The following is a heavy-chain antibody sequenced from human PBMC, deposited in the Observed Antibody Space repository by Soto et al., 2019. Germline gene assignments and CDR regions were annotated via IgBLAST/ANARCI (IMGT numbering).Heavy chain of an antibody. CDR1: GFTFTSYA. CDR2: ITGGGDNT. V-gene: IGHV3-23*01. CDR3: TQDGGSRDWLTVN. J-gene: IGHJ4*02. D-gene: IGHD3-9*01. Sequence: EVQLLESGGDLVQPGGSLRLSCAASGFTFTSYAMSWIRQAPGKVLEWVSAITGGGDNTYYADSVKGRFTISRDNSKNTLYLQMNSLRAEGTAFYYCTQDGGSRDWLTVNWGQGTLVTVSS.